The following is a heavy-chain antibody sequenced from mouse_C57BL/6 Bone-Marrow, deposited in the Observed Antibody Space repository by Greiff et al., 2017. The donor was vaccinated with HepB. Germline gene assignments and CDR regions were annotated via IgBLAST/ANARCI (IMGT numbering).Heavy chain of an antibody. Sequence: VMLVESGPGLVAPSQSLSITCTVSGFSLTSYGVDWVRQPPGKGLEWLGVIWGGGSTNYNSALMSRLSISKDNSKSQVFLKMNSLQTDDTAMYYCALSTAQFPYYYAMDYWGQGTSVTVSS. CDR2: IWGGGST. CDR1: GFSLTSYG. CDR3: ALSTAQFPYYYAMDY. V-gene: IGHV2-9*01. D-gene: IGHD3-2*02. J-gene: IGHJ4*01.